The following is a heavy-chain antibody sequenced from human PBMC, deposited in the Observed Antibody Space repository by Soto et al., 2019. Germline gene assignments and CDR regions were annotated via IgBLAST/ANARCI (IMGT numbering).Heavy chain of an antibody. Sequence: SLRLSCEASGFMFSTYGMHWVRQAPGKGLEWVAMIWYDGSYKYYADSVKGRFTMSRDNSKNMVYVEMNSLRAEDTAVYYCARGYCTNGVCSYFAQWGQGTLVTVSS. CDR3: ARGYCTNGVCSYFAQ. J-gene: IGHJ4*02. CDR2: IWYDGSYK. D-gene: IGHD2-8*01. CDR1: GFMFSTYG. V-gene: IGHV3-33*01.